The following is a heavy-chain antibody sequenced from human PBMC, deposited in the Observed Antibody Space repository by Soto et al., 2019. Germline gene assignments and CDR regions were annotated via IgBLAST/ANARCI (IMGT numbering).Heavy chain of an antibody. D-gene: IGHD3-10*01. V-gene: IGHV3-21*01. Sequence: EVQLVESGGGLVRPGGSLRLSCAASGFSFGDYVMEWVRQAPGKGLEWVSSISPTSAYIFYADSVKGRFTISRDNAKNAPYLQMNRLRADDTAVYYCARDCWGDVYNSDDWGQGILVTVSS. CDR3: ARDCWGDVYNSDD. CDR2: ISPTSAYI. J-gene: IGHJ4*02. CDR1: GFSFGDYV.